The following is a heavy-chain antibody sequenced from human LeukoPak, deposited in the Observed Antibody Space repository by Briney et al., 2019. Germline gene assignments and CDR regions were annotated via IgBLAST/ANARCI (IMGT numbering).Heavy chain of an antibody. Sequence: GGSLRLSCAASGFTFNTYWMSWVREAPGKGLEWVANIKEDESEKYYVDSVKGRFTISRDNAKDSLYLQMNSLRAEDTAMYYCARVRTLWTYYGMDVWGQGTTVTVSS. CDR1: GFTFNTYW. D-gene: IGHD3/OR15-3a*01. CDR3: ARVRTLWTYYGMDV. CDR2: IKEDESEK. V-gene: IGHV3-7*01. J-gene: IGHJ6*02.